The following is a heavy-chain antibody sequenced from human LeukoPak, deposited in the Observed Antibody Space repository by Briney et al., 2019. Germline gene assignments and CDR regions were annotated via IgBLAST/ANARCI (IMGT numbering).Heavy chain of an antibody. CDR3: ARDHYYDGRGRFDP. D-gene: IGHD3-16*01. J-gene: IGHJ5*02. V-gene: IGHV4-39*07. CDR1: GGSVTSGTYH. Sequence: PSETLSLTCSVSGGSVTSGTYHWGWIRQPPGQRLEWIGSVYFDGGTHYNPSLQSRVTVSVDTSKNQFSLRLSSVTAADTALYYCARDHYYDGRGRFDPWGQGTLVTVSS. CDR2: VYFDGGT.